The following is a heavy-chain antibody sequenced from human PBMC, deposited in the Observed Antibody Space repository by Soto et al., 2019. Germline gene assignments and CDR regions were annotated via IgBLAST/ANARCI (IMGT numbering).Heavy chain of an antibody. CDR2: INWNGGST. V-gene: IGHV3-20*04. Sequence: GGSLRLSCAASGFTFDDYGMSWVRQAPGKGLEWVSGINWNGGSTGYADSVKGRFTISRDNAKNSLYLQMNSLRAEDTALYYCARDYRSYYDFWSGYYTEYYYYYYGMDVWGQGTTVTVSS. J-gene: IGHJ6*02. CDR3: ARDYRSYYDFWSGYYTEYYYYYYGMDV. CDR1: GFTFDDYG. D-gene: IGHD3-3*01.